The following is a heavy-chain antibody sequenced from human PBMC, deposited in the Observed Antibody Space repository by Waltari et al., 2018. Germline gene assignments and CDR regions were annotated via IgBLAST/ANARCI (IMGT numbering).Heavy chain of an antibody. CDR1: GFTFSNYY. V-gene: IGHV1-46*03. Sequence: QFQLVQSGAEVKKPGASVKVSCEASGFTFSNYYVHWVRQAPGQGLEWMALFRPRGAGTRYAEKFQGRVTLTRDTSTSTVYMDLSSLRSEDTAVYYCATFVSGSFTFPDYWGQGTLVTVSS. J-gene: IGHJ4*02. CDR3: ATFVSGSFTFPDY. CDR2: FRPRGAGT. D-gene: IGHD3-16*01.